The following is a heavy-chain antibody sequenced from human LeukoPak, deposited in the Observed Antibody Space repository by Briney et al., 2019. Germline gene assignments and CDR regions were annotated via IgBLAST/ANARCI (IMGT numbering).Heavy chain of an antibody. D-gene: IGHD1-26*01. CDR3: AKEIVGAPTPGAY. Sequence: SETLSLTCAVSTDSITSNWWSWVRQPPGKGLEWIGEVHKSGSTNYYPSLQSRVTISIDKSKNQIALELTSVTAADTAVYYCAKEIVGAPTPGAYWGQGILVTVSA. CDR1: TDSITSNW. J-gene: IGHJ4*02. V-gene: IGHV4-4*02. CDR2: VHKSGST.